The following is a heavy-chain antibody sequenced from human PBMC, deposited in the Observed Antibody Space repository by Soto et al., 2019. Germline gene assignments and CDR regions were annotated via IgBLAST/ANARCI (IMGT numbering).Heavy chain of an antibody. CDR3: VMVDNYVTPTPQDV. J-gene: IGHJ6*02. D-gene: IGHD3-16*01. CDR1: GYIFVNYG. Sequence: QVQLVQSGDEVKKPGASVKVSCKASGYIFVNYGIAWVRQAPGQGLEWMGWISPYTGNTHSATKVQGRLTMTTYTSTSIAYMDLGSLTSDDTAVYYCVMVDNYVTPTPQDVWGQGTTVTVSS. CDR2: ISPYTGNT. V-gene: IGHV1-18*01.